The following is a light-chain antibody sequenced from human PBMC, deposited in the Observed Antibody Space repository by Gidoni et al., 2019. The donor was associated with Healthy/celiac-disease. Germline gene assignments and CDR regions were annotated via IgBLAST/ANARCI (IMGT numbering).Light chain of an antibody. CDR3: QQYNNWPRA. V-gene: IGKV3-15*01. CDR2: GAS. CDR1: PSVSSN. J-gene: IGKJ3*01. Sequence: EIVMTQSPATLSVSPGERATLSCRASPSVSSNLAWYQQTPGQAPRLLIYGASTRATGIPARFSGSGSWTEFTLTISSLQSEDFAVYYCQQYNNWPRAFGPGTKVDIK.